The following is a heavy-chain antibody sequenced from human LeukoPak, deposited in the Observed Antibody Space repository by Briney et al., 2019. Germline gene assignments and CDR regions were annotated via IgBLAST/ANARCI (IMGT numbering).Heavy chain of an antibody. CDR1: GFTFSSYS. J-gene: IGHJ4*02. CDR3: ARFALKTPPTD. Sequence: GGSLGLSCAASGFTFSSYSMNWVRQAPGKGLEWVSSISGSSSYIYYADSVKGRFTISRDNAKNSLYLQMNSLRAEDTAVYYCARFALKTPPTDWGQGTLVTVSS. CDR2: ISGSSSYI. V-gene: IGHV3-21*01.